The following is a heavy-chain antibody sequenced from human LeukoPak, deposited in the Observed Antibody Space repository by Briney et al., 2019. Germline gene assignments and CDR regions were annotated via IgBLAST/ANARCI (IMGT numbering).Heavy chain of an antibody. CDR2: IYYSGST. J-gene: IGHJ6*02. CDR3: AREGRFYYYYGMDV. CDR1: GGSISSYY. D-gene: IGHD3-16*01. V-gene: IGHV4-59*12. Sequence: SETLSLTCTVSGGSISSYYWSWIRQPPGKGLEWIGYIYYSGSTNYNPSLKSRVTISVDTSKNQFSLKLSSVTAADTAVYYCAREGRFYYYYGMDVWGQGTTVTVSS.